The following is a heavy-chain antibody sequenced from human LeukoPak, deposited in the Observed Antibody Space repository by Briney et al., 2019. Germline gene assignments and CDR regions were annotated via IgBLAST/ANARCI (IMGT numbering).Heavy chain of an antibody. CDR2: IYSGGNT. V-gene: IGHV3-66*01. CDR1: GFTVSSNY. CDR3: ASGSRVIVYFDY. D-gene: IGHD3-16*02. Sequence: GGSLRLSCAASGFTVSSNYMSWVRQAPGKGLEWVSVIYSGGNTYYADSVKGRFTISRDNSKNTLYLQMSSLRAEDTAVYYCASGSRVIVYFDYWGQGTLVTVSS. J-gene: IGHJ4*02.